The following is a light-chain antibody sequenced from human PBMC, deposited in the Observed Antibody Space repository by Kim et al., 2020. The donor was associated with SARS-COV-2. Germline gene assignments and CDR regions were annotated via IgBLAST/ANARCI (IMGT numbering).Light chain of an antibody. CDR2: GAS. CDR1: ESIGTI. CDR3: QQYYQWPIT. J-gene: IGKJ4*01. V-gene: IGKV3-15*01. Sequence: EIVMTQSPATLSVSPGERVTLSCRASESIGTILAWYQQKPGQTPSLLIYGASTRAAGFPARFSGSGSGTEFTLTISSLQSEDFAVYYCQQYYQWPITFGGVTKLEI.